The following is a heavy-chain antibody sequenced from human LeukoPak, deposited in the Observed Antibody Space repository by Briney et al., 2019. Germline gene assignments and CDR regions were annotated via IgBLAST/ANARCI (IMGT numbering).Heavy chain of an antibody. CDR1: GFTISSYA. V-gene: IGHV3-23*01. D-gene: IGHD1-1*01. CDR2: ISGSGGIT. CDR3: AKNGTTMGGTPYYYYSMDV. Sequence: GGSLRLSCAASGFTISSYAMTWVRQAPGKGLEWVSAISGSGGITYYADSVKGRFTISRDNSKNTLYLQMNSLRAEDTAVYYCAKNGTTMGGTPYYYYSMDVWGKGTTVTVSS. J-gene: IGHJ6*03.